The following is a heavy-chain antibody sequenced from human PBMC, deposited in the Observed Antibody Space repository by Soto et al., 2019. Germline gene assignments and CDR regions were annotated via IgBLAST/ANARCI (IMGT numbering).Heavy chain of an antibody. D-gene: IGHD4-17*01. Sequence: SETLSLTCTVSGGSISSYYWSWIRQPPGKGLEWIGYIYYSGSTNYNPSLKSRVTISVDTSKNQFSLKLSSVTAADTAVYYCARHGHDYGDYQIDYWGQGTLVTVSS. CDR3: ARHGHDYGDYQIDY. V-gene: IGHV4-59*08. CDR1: GGSISSYY. J-gene: IGHJ4*02. CDR2: IYYSGST.